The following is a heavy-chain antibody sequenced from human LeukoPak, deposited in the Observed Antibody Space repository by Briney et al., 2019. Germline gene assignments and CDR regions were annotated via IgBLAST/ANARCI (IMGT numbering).Heavy chain of an antibody. CDR1: GFTFSSSW. CDR3: ARDRFGGTDY. CDR2: IKPDGSEK. V-gene: IGHV3-7*01. J-gene: IGHJ4*02. Sequence: GGSLRLSCAASGFTFSSSWMSWVRQAPGKGLEWVANIKPDGSEKYYVDSVKGRLTISRDNAKNSVYLQMKSLRAEDTAVYYCARDRFGGTDYWGQGTLVTVSS. D-gene: IGHD3-16*01.